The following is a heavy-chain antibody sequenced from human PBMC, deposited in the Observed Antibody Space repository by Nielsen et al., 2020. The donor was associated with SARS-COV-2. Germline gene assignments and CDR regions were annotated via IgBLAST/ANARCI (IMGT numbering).Heavy chain of an antibody. D-gene: IGHD3-22*01. V-gene: IGHV4-31*03. CDR2: IYYSGST. Sequence: LRLSCTASGGSISSGGYYWSWIRQHPGKGLEWIGYIYYSGSTYYNPSLKSRVTISVDTSKNQFSLKLSSVTAADTAVYYCARDYYSGWFDPWGQGTLVTVSS. J-gene: IGHJ5*02. CDR3: ARDYYSGWFDP. CDR1: GGSISSGGYY.